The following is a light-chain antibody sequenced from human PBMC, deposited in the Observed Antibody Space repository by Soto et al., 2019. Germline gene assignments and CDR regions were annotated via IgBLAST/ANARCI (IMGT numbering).Light chain of an antibody. J-gene: IGKJ1*01. CDR3: QQYKDFWT. CDR1: QSILGW. V-gene: IGKV1-5*01. Sequence: DIELSQSPSTLSASVGDRFTITCRASQSILGWLAWYQQNPGKAPNLLIYDVSRLQSGVPSRFSGSGSGTEFTLTLSSLQPDDFATYYCQQYKDFWTFGQGTRWIS. CDR2: DVS.